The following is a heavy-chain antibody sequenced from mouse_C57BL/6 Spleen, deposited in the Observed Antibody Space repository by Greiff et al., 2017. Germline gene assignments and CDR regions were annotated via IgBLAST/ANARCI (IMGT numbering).Heavy chain of an antibody. V-gene: IGHV1-80*01. CDR3: ARGGPFYAMDY. CDR2: IYPGDGDT. Sequence: QVQLQQSGAELVKPGASVKISCKASGYAFSSYWMNWVKQRPGKGLEWIGQIYPGDGDTNYNGKFKGKATLTADKSSSTAYMQLSSLTSEDSAVYFGARGGPFYAMDYWGQGTSVTVSS. CDR1: GYAFSSYW. J-gene: IGHJ4*01.